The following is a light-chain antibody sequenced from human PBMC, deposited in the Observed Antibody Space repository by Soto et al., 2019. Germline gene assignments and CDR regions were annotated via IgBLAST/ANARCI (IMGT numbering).Light chain of an antibody. CDR3: SSYTVDVAPYV. CDR2: EVT. Sequence: QSALTQPASVSGSPGQSITISCSGTNNDIGNEYNSVSWYQQHPGKAPKLMIYEVTNRSSGVSSRFSGSKSGNTASLTISGLQADDEADYYCSSYTVDVAPYVFGTGTKLTVL. CDR1: NNDIGNEYNS. V-gene: IGLV2-14*03. J-gene: IGLJ1*01.